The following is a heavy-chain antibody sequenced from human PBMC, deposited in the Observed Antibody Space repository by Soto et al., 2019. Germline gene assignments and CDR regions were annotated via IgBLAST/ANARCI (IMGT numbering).Heavy chain of an antibody. V-gene: IGHV4-4*07. CDR2: IYTSGST. CDR1: GGSISSYY. Sequence: SETLSLTCAVSGGSISSYYWSWIRQPAGKGLEWIGRIYTSGSTNYNPSLKSRVSISVDTSKSQFFLKLNAVTAADTAVYFCARVSYYYDNSGYSYGWFGPWGQGTLVTVSS. D-gene: IGHD3-22*01. J-gene: IGHJ5*02. CDR3: ARVSYYYDNSGYSYGWFGP.